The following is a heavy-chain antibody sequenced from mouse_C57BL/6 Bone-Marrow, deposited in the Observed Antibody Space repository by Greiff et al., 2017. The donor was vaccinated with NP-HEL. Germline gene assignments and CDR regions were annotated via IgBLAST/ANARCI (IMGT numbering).Heavy chain of an antibody. Sequence: VKVVESGAELVRPGASVTLSCKASGYTFTDYEMHWVKQTPVHGLEWIGAIDPETGGTAYNQKFKGKAILTADKSSSTAYMELRSLTSEDSAVYYCTRGGLWGWFAYWGQGTLVTVSA. J-gene: IGHJ3*01. CDR2: IDPETGGT. CDR1: GYTFTDYE. CDR3: TRGGLWGWFAY. D-gene: IGHD1-1*02. V-gene: IGHV1-15*01.